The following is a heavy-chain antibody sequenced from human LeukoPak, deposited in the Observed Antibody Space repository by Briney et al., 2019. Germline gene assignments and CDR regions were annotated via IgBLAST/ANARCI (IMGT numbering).Heavy chain of an antibody. CDR1: GFTFSSYS. J-gene: IGHJ6*03. D-gene: IGHD6-13*01. Sequence: GGSLRLSCAASGFTFSSYSMNWVRQAPGKGLEWVSSISSSSSYIYYADSVKGRFTISRDNAKNSLYLQMNSLRAEDTAVYYCASEGMDSSSWSTFYYYYYMDVWGKGTTVTVSS. CDR3: ASEGMDSSSWSTFYYYYYMDV. CDR2: ISSSSSYI. V-gene: IGHV3-21*01.